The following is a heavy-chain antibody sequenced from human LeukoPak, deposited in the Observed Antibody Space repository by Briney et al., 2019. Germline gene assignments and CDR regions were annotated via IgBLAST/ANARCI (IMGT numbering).Heavy chain of an antibody. CDR1: GYTFTSYA. D-gene: IGHD3-22*01. Sequence: GASVKFSCKASGYTFTSYAMHWVRQAPGQRLEWMGWINAGNGNTKYSQKFQGRVTITRDTSASTAYMELSSLRSEDTAVYYCARVRQPLYYDSSRGYWWHYFDYWGQGTLVTVSS. J-gene: IGHJ4*02. V-gene: IGHV1-3*01. CDR2: INAGNGNT. CDR3: ARVRQPLYYDSSRGYWWHYFDY.